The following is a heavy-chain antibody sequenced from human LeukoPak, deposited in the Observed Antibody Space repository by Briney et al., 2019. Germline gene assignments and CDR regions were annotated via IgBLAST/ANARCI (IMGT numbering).Heavy chain of an antibody. CDR2: IIPMFGTA. Sequence: SVKVSCKASGGTFSSYAISWVRQAPGQGLEWMGGIIPMFGTANYAQKIQGRVTITADKSTSTAYMELNSLRSKDTAVYYCARDRRWRPRESPFFDSWGQGTLVTVSS. CDR1: GGTFSSYA. D-gene: IGHD5-24*01. J-gene: IGHJ4*02. V-gene: IGHV1-69*06. CDR3: ARDRRWRPRESPFFDS.